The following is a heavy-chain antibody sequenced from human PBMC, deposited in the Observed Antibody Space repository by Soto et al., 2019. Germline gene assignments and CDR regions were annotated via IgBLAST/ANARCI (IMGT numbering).Heavy chain of an antibody. J-gene: IGHJ4*02. CDR1: GGSISSSSYY. Sequence: PSETLSLTCTVSGGSISSSSYYWGWIRQPPGKGLEWIGSIYYSGSTYYNPSLKSRVTISVDTSKNQFSLKLSSVTAADTAVYYFSSLSYYDISGYYYAPIFYYWGQGTLVTVSS. CDR3: SSLSYYDISGYYYAPIFYY. D-gene: IGHD3-22*01. CDR2: IYYSGST. V-gene: IGHV4-39*01.